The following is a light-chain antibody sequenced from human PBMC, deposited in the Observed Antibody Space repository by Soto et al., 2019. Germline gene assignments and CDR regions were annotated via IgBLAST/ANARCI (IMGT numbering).Light chain of an antibody. Sequence: IHVTLSPKSLSSSVGGSIPITWRASKSISSYLNWYQQKPGKAPKVLIYAASNLQSGVPSRFSGSGSGTEFTLTISSLQPEDFATYYCLQDYYYPRTFGQGAKVDIK. CDR1: KSISSY. V-gene: IGKV1-6*01. CDR2: AAS. CDR3: LQDYYYPRT. J-gene: IGKJ1*01.